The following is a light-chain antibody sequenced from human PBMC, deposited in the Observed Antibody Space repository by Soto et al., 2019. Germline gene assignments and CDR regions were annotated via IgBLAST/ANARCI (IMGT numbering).Light chain of an antibody. Sequence: EIVLTQSPVTLSLSPGERATLSCRTSQSDNNNYLAWNQQNPGQAPRHLISNASSRATDIPDRFRCSRSCTDFTLSINSLEPEDFAGKYCQQYSSLWTFGQGTKVDI. CDR3: QQYSSLWT. J-gene: IGKJ1*01. CDR1: QSDNNNY. CDR2: NAS. V-gene: IGKV3-20*01.